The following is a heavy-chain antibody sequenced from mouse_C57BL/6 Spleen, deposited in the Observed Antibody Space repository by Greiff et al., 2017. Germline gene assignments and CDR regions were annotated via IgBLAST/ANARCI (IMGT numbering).Heavy chain of an antibody. CDR1: GYTFTSYW. CDR3: ARRAYGKDAMDY. V-gene: IGHV1-69*01. J-gene: IGHJ4*01. Sequence: QVHVKQPGAELVMPGASVKLSCKASGYTFTSYWMHWVKQRPGQGLEWIGEIDPSDSYTNYNQKFKGKSTLTVDKSSSTAYMQLSSLTSEDSAVYYCARRAYGKDAMDYWGQGTSVTVSS. D-gene: IGHD2-10*02. CDR2: IDPSDSYT.